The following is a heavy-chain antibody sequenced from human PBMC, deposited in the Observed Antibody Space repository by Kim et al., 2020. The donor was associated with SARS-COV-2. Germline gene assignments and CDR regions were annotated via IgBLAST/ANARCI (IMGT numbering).Heavy chain of an antibody. D-gene: IGHD3-16*02. V-gene: IGHV3-7*01. CDR2: DEGAA. J-gene: IGHJ6*02. CDR3: VKHRGDV. Sequence: DEGAAYYLDSVKGRFAISRDNAKNSLYLQMNSLRADDTAVYYCVKHRGDVWGQGTTVTVSS.